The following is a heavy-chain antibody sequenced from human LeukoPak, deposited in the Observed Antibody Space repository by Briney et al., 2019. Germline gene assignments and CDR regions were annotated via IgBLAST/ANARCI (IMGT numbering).Heavy chain of an antibody. Sequence: GGSLRFSCAASGFTFSSYAMHWVRQAPGKGLEYVSAISSNGGSTYYANSVKGRFTISRDNSKNTLYLQMGSLRAEDMAVYYCARDRGRTYGSGSYSRYWGQGTLVTVSS. D-gene: IGHD3-10*01. V-gene: IGHV3-64*01. CDR2: ISSNGGST. J-gene: IGHJ4*02. CDR3: ARDRGRTYGSGSYSRY. CDR1: GFTFSSYA.